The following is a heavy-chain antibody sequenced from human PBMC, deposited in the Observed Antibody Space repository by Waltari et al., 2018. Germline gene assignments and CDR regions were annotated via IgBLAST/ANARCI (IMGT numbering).Heavy chain of an antibody. Sequence: EVQLVESGGGLVQPGGSLRLSCAASGFTFSSYRLHWVRQAPGKGLEWVSYISSSSSTIYYADSLKVRFTISRDNAKNSLYLQMNSLRAEDTAVYYCARDGYIGGSYLFDYWGQGTLVTVSS. CDR2: ISSSSSTI. D-gene: IGHD1-26*01. CDR3: ARDGYIGGSYLFDY. V-gene: IGHV3-48*01. J-gene: IGHJ4*02. CDR1: GFTFSSYR.